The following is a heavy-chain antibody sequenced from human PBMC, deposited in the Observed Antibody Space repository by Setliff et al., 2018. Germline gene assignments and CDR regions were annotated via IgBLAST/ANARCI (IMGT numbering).Heavy chain of an antibody. CDR2: INTNTGNP. Sequence: ASVKVSCKASGYTFSSYAMGWMRQAPGQRLEWMGWINTNTGNPSYAQDFTGRLVFSLDTSVSTAYFQISSLKAEDSAVYYCARASRFGTTVWKGDYYMDVWGKGTTVTVSS. CDR3: ARASRFGTTVWKGDYYMDV. J-gene: IGHJ6*03. D-gene: IGHD4-4*01. V-gene: IGHV7-4-1*02. CDR1: GYTFSSYA.